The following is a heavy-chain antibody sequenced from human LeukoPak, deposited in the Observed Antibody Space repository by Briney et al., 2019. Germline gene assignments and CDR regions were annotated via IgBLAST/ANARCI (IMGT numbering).Heavy chain of an antibody. CDR3: AKVRIMITFGGVIDYNWFDP. CDR1: GFTFSSYA. Sequence: GGSLRLSCAASGFTFSSYAVSWVRQAPGKGLEWVSIISGSGSTTYYADSVRGRFTISRDNSKNTLYLQMNSLRAEDTAVYYCAKVRIMITFGGVIDYNWFDPWGQGTLVTVSS. J-gene: IGHJ5*02. D-gene: IGHD3-16*02. V-gene: IGHV3-23*01. CDR2: ISGSGSTT.